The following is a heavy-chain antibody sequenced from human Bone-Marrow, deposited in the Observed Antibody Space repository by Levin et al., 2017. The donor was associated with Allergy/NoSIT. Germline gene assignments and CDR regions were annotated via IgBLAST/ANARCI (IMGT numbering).Heavy chain of an antibody. Sequence: SQTLSLTCTVSGGSISSYYYSWIRQPPGKGLEWIGYMYYSGSTNYNPSLKSRVTISVDTSKNQFSLKLMSVTAADTAVYYCARATRSSLIHYFDHWGQGTLVTVSS. CDR2: MYYSGST. CDR3: ARATRSSLIHYFDH. CDR1: GGSISSYY. J-gene: IGHJ4*02. D-gene: IGHD6-13*01. V-gene: IGHV4-59*01.